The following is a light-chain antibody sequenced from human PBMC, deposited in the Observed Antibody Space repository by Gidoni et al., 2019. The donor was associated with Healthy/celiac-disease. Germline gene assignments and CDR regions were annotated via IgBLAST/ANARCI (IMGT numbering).Light chain of an antibody. CDR1: SSNIGSNT. V-gene: IGLV1-44*01. CDR3: AAWDDSLNGLWV. J-gene: IGLJ2*01. Sequence: SGSSSNIGSNTVNWYQQLPGTAPKLLIYSTNQRPSGVPDRFSGSKSGTSASLAISGLQSEDEADYYCAAWDDSLNGLWVFGGGTKLTVL. CDR2: STN.